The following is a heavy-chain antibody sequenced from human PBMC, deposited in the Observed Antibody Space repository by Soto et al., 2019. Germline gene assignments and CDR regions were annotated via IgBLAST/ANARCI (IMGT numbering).Heavy chain of an antibody. J-gene: IGHJ4*02. CDR2: ISYDGSNK. D-gene: IGHD3-3*01. CDR3: AKDAFWNGSYFDY. Sequence: SLRLSCVASGFTFNGYGMHWVRQAPGTGLEWVAVISYDGSNKYYADSVKGRFTISRDDSKNTLYLQMSSLRPEDTAVYYCAKDAFWNGSYFDYWGLGTLVTVSS. V-gene: IGHV3-30*18. CDR1: GFTFNGYG.